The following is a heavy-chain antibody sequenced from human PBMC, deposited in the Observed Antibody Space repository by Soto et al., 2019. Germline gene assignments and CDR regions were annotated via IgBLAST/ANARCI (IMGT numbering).Heavy chain of an antibody. CDR2: IYYSGST. J-gene: IGHJ5*02. CDR3: ARDIYSMVRLPSGFDP. Sequence: SETLSLTCTVSGGSISSGGYYWSWIRQHPGKGLEWIGYIYYSGSTYYNPSLKSRVTISVDTSKNQFSLKLSSVTAADTAVYFCARDIYSMVRLPSGFDPWGQGTLVTVSS. V-gene: IGHV4-31*03. D-gene: IGHD3-10*01. CDR1: GGSISSGGYY.